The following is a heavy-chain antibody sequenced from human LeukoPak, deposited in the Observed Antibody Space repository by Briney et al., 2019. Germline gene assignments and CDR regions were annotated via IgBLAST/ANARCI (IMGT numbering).Heavy chain of an antibody. Sequence: PGGSLRLSCAASGFTFSDYYMSWLRQAPGKGLEWVSYISSSGSTIYYADSVKGRFTISRDNAKNSLYLQMNSLRAEDTAVYYCAREGVVVVAATQLGYYYYMDVWGKGTTVTVSS. CDR2: ISSSGSTI. J-gene: IGHJ6*03. CDR1: GFTFSDYY. V-gene: IGHV3-11*04. CDR3: AREGVVVVAATQLGYYYYMDV. D-gene: IGHD2-15*01.